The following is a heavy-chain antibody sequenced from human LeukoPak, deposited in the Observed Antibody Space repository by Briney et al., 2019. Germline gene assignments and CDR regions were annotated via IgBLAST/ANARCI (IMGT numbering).Heavy chain of an antibody. CDR3: ARKGGYGLDFDY. J-gene: IGHJ4*02. CDR2: ISSSGSTI. CDR1: GFAFRSYE. Sequence: GGSLRLSCAASGFAFRSYEMNWGRQAPGKGLEWVSYISSSGSTIYYAEFVKGRFTIARDNAKNSLYLQMNSLRAEDTAVYYCARKGGYGLDFDYWGQGTLVTVSS. V-gene: IGHV3-48*03. D-gene: IGHD5-18*01.